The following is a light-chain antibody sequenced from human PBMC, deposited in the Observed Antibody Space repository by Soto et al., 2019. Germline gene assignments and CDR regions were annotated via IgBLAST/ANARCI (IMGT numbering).Light chain of an antibody. CDR2: DVS. V-gene: IGLV2-14*01. CDR3: SSYTSSSTSYV. CDR1: SSDVGGYNY. J-gene: IGLJ1*01. Sequence: QSALTQPASVSGSPGQSITISCTGTSSDVGGYNYVSWYQQHPGKATKLMIYDVSNRPSGVSNRFSGSKSGNTASLIIFGLQAEDEADYYCSSYTSSSTSYVFGTGTKVTVL.